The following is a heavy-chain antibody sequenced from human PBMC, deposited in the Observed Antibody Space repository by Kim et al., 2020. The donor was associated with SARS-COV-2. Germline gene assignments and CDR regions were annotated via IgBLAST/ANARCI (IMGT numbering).Heavy chain of an antibody. V-gene: IGHV4-34*01. D-gene: IGHD2-21*01. Sequence: YTPALKSRVTISVDTSKNQFSLKLSSVTAADTAVYYCARAPFPPYYYYYGMDVWGQGTTVTVSS. J-gene: IGHJ6*02. CDR3: ARAPFPPYYYYYGMDV.